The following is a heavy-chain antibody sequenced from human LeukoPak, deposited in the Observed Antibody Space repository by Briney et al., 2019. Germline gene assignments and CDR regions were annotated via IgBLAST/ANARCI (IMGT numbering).Heavy chain of an antibody. J-gene: IGHJ3*02. CDR3: AKGRYYYDNSDAFEI. Sequence: PGGSLRLSCAASGFTFSSYAMTWVRQAPGKGLEWVSGISGSGSSTYYADSVKGRFTISRDNSKNTLYLQMNGLRAEDTAVYHCAKGRYYYDNSDAFEIRGQGTMVTVSS. CDR2: ISGSGSST. CDR1: GFTFSSYA. V-gene: IGHV3-23*01. D-gene: IGHD3-22*01.